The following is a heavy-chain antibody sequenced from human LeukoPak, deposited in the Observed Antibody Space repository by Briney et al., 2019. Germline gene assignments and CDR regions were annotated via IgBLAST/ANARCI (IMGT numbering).Heavy chain of an antibody. J-gene: IGHJ4*02. D-gene: IGHD6-13*01. CDR1: GFIFRSYG. CDR3: ARDIVATGGRYFDH. V-gene: IGHV3-33*01. CDR2: IWYDGSNK. Sequence: GGSLRLSCAASGFIFRSYGMHWVRQTPGEGLEWVAAIWYDGSNKYYAGSVKGRFTISRDNSENTLSLQMNSLRGEDTAVYYCARDIVATGGRYFDHWGQGTLATVSS.